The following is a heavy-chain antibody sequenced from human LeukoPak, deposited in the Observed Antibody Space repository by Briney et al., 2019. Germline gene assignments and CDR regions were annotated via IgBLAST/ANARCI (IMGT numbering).Heavy chain of an antibody. CDR2: IKTDGSET. Sequence: GGSLRLSCAASGFYFRDHWMDWVRQAPGKGLEWVGHIKTDGSETYYLDSLKGRISISRDNTNNALYLQMNSLRVEDTAIYYCVKNDGWFHLAQWGQGTPVTVSS. J-gene: IGHJ4*02. CDR3: VKNDGWFHLAQ. V-gene: IGHV3-7*03. CDR1: GFYFRDHW. D-gene: IGHD6-19*01.